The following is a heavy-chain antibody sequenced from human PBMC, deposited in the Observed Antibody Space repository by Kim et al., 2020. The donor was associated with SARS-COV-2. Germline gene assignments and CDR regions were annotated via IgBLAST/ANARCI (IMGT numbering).Heavy chain of an antibody. D-gene: IGHD3-22*01. J-gene: IGHJ2*01. CDR2: IYHSGST. Sequence: SETLSLTCAVSGGSISSSNWCSWVRQPPGKGLEWIGEIYHSGSTNYNPSLKSRVTISVDKSKNQFSLKLSSVTAADTAVYYCARGGGRDSSGYYQVDWYFDPWGRGTLVTVSS. CDR3: ARGGGRDSSGYYQVDWYFDP. CDR1: GGSISSSNW. V-gene: IGHV4-4*02.